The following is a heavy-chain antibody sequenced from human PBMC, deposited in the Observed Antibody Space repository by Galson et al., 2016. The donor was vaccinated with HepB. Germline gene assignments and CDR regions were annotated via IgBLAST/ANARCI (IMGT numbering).Heavy chain of an antibody. D-gene: IGHD2/OR15-2a*01. Sequence: SLRLSCAASGLPFSTVWLSWVRQAPGKGLEWISSIDGRGDTIHYADSVKGRFSISRDNTKNSLFLQMNSLRAEDTAVYFCARLNYNSNFGFDYWGQGTGVTVSS. CDR3: ARLNYNSNFGFDY. CDR2: IDGRGDTI. CDR1: GLPFSTVW. J-gene: IGHJ4*02. V-gene: IGHV3-11*04.